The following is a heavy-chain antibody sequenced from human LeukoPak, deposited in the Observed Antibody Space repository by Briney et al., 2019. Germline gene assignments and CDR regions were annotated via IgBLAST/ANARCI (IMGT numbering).Heavy chain of an antibody. CDR2: ISYDGSNK. J-gene: IGHJ4*02. V-gene: IGHV3-30-3*01. CDR3: ARDRVGATKGCFDY. CDR1: GFTFSSYA. D-gene: IGHD1-26*01. Sequence: GGSLRLSCAASGFTFSSYAMHWVRQAPGKGLEWVAVISYDGSNKYYADSVKGRFTISRDNFKNTLYLQMNSLRAEDTAVYYCARDRVGATKGCFDYWGQGTLVTVSS.